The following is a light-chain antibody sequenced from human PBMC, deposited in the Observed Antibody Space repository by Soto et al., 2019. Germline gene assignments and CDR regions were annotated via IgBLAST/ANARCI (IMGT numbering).Light chain of an antibody. V-gene: IGKV3D-20*02. CDR2: DAS. CDR3: QKFPAQLLWT. J-gene: IGKJ4*02. CDR1: QTVRSIY. Sequence: ESGTLWWRAIQTVRSIYLAWYQQKPGQAPRLLIYDASSRAAGIPDRFSGGGCRTDFTLSISSLGPPADPVYYSQKFPAQLLWTFPGGTKVDIK.